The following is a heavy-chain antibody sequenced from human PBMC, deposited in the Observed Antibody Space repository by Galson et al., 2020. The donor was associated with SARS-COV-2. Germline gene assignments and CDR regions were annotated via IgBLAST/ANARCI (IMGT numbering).Heavy chain of an antibody. CDR1: GGSISSSRYY. CDR2: IYYSGST. Sequence: SETLSLTCTVSGGSISSSRYYWGWIRQPPGKGLEWIGSIYYSGSTYYNPSLKSRVTISVDTSKNQFSLKLSSVTAADTAVYYCARERPGGLVRFLEWLLSNYMDVWGKGTTVTVSS. CDR3: ARERPGGLVRFLEWLLSNYMDV. V-gene: IGHV4-39*07. J-gene: IGHJ6*03. D-gene: IGHD3-3*01.